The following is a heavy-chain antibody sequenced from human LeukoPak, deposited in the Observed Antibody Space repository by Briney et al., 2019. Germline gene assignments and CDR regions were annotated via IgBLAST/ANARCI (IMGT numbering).Heavy chain of an antibody. V-gene: IGHV3-48*01. CDR3: ARGEAFLTSSWYNWFDP. D-gene: IGHD6-13*01. CDR2: ISSSSSTT. J-gene: IGHJ5*02. Sequence: GGSLRLSCAASGFSFSSYSMNWVRQAPGEGLEWVSYISSSSSTTYYADSVKGRFTISRDNAKNSLYLQMNSLRAEDTAVYYCARGEAFLTSSWYNWFDPWGQGTLVTVSS. CDR1: GFSFSSYS.